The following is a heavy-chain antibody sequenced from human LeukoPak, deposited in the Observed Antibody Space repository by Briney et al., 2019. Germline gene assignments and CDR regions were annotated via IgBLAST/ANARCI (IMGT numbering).Heavy chain of an antibody. D-gene: IGHD6-13*01. CDR3: ASGGFSSWYVVGY. J-gene: IGHJ4*02. CDR2: ISSSSSTI. V-gene: IGHV3-48*01. Sequence: QPGGSLRLSCAASGFTFSSYSMNWVRQAPGKGLEWVSYISSSSSTIYYADSVKGRFTISRDNAKNSLYLQMNSLRAEDTAVYYCASGGFSSWYVVGYWGQGTLVTVSS. CDR1: GFTFSSYS.